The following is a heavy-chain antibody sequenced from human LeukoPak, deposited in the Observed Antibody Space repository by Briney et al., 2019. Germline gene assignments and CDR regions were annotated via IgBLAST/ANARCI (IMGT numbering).Heavy chain of an antibody. D-gene: IGHD3-10*01. V-gene: IGHV3-30-3*01. J-gene: IGHJ5*02. Sequence: PGGSLRLSCAASGFTFSSYAMHWVRQAPGKGLEWVAVISYDGSNKYYADSVKGRFTISRDNSKNTLYLQMNSLRAEDTAVYYCARERRTMVRGLDPWGQGTLVTVSS. CDR1: GFTFSSYA. CDR2: ISYDGSNK. CDR3: ARERRTMVRGLDP.